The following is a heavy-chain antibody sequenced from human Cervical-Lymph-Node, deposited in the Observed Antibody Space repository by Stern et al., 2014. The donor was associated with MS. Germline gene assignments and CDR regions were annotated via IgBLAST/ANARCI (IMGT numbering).Heavy chain of an antibody. CDR3: ARDSRYTYYFDY. Sequence: VQLVESGGGLVKPGGSLRLSCAGSGFTFSDSYMSWIRQAPGKGLEWVAYISSSGSTTYYADVVKGRFTVSRDNVKNLLYLQMNSLRAEDTAVYYCARDSRYTYYFDYWGQGTLVTVSS. CDR2: ISSSGSTT. V-gene: IGHV3-11*01. CDR1: GFTFSDSY. J-gene: IGHJ4*02. D-gene: IGHD1-1*01.